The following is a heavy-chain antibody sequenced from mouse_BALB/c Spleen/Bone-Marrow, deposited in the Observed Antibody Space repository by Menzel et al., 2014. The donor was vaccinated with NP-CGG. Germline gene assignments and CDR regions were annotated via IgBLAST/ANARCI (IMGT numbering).Heavy chain of an antibody. CDR3: ARDKGGILFDY. V-gene: IGHV7-3*02. Sequence: DVKLQESGGGLVQPGGSLRLSCATSGFTFTDYYMNWVRQPPGKALEWLGFIRNKANGYTTEYSASVKGRFTISRDNSQSILYLRMKTLRAEDSATYYCARDKGGILFDYWGQGTTLTVSS. CDR1: GFTFTDYY. J-gene: IGHJ2*01. D-gene: IGHD1-1*02. CDR2: IRNKANGYTT.